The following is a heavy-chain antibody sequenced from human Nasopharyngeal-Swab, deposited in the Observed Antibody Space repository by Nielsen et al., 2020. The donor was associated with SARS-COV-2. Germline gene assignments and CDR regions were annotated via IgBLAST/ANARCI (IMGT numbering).Heavy chain of an antibody. CDR3: ALRDSGIAVAGRGGFDY. Sequence: WGRQAPGQGLEWMGWINTNTGNPTYAQGFTGRFVFSLDTSVSTAYLQISSLKAEDTAVYYCALRDSGIAVAGRGGFDYWGQGTLVTVSS. J-gene: IGHJ4*02. V-gene: IGHV7-4-1*02. CDR2: INTNTGNP. D-gene: IGHD6-19*01.